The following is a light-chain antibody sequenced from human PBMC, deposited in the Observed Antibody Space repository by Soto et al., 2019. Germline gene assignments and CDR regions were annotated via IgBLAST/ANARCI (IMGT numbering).Light chain of an antibody. J-gene: IGLJ1*01. CDR1: SSDVGGFNY. V-gene: IGLV2-14*01. Sequence: QSVLSQPASVSGSPGQSITISCTATSSDVGGFNYVSWVQQHPGKAPKLMIYEVSNRPSGVSNRFSGSKSGNTASLTISGLQAEDEADYYCSSYTSISTYVSGTGTKVTV. CDR3: SSYTSISTYV. CDR2: EVS.